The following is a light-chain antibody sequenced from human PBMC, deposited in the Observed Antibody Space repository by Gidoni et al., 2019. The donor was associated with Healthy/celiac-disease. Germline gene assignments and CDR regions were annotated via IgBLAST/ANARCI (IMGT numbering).Light chain of an antibody. J-gene: IGKJ3*01. CDR3: QQYNNWPPFT. CDR1: QSVSSN. CDR2: GAS. V-gene: IGKV3-15*01. Sequence: IVLTQSPATLSVSPGERATRSCRSSQSVSSNLDWYQQKPGQAPRLLIYGASTRATGIPARFSGSGSGREFTLTISSLQSEDFAVYYCQQYNNWPPFTFGPGTKVDIK.